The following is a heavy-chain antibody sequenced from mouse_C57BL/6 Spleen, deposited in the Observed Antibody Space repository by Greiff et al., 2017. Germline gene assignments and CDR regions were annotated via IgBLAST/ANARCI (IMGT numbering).Heavy chain of an antibody. Sequence: LVESGAELVRPGTSVKVSCKASGYAFTNYLIEWVKQRPGQGLEWIGVINPGSGGTNYNEKFKGKATLTEDKSSSTAYMQLSSLTSEDSAVYFCARRKPSDAWFAYWGQGTLVTVSA. CDR2: INPGSGGT. CDR3: ARRKPSDAWFAY. CDR1: GYAFTNYL. J-gene: IGHJ3*01. V-gene: IGHV1-54*01. D-gene: IGHD2-13*01.